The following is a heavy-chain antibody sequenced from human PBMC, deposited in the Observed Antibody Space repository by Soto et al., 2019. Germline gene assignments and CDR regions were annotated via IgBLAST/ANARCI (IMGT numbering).Heavy chain of an antibody. J-gene: IGHJ6*02. CDR2: ISAYNGNT. CDR1: GYTFTSCG. V-gene: IGHV1-18*01. CDR3: ASWRYYYYGMDV. Sequence: GASVKVSCKASGYTFTSCGISWVRQAPGQGLEWMGWISAYNGNTNYAQKLEGRVTMTTDTSTSTAYMELRSLRSDDTAVYYCASWRYYYYGMDVWGQGTTVTVSS.